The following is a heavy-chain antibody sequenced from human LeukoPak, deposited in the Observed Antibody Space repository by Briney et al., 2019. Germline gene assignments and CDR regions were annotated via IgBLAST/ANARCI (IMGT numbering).Heavy chain of an antibody. CDR2: ISSSGSTI. J-gene: IGHJ3*02. Sequence: GSLRLSCAASGFTFSDYYMSWIRQAPGKGLEWVSYISSSGSTIYYADSVKGRFTISRDNAKNSLYLQVNSLRAEDTAVYYCAMTDIVVVPAAIRDAFDIWGQGTMVTVSS. D-gene: IGHD2-2*01. CDR1: GFTFSDYY. CDR3: AMTDIVVVPAAIRDAFDI. V-gene: IGHV3-11*01.